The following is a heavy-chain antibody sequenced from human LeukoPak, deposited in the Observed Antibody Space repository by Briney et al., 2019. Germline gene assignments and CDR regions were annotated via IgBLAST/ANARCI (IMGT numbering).Heavy chain of an antibody. CDR1: GFPFSNYA. V-gene: IGHV3-23*01. CDR3: AKDRSYYFDH. CDR2: ISGSGDTT. D-gene: IGHD1-26*01. Sequence: TGGSLRLSCAVSGFPFSNYAMSWVRQAPGKGLEWVSAISGSGDTTYYANSVKGRFTISRDNSKNTLYLQMNSLRAEDTAVYYCAKDRSYYFDHWGQGAQVTVSS. J-gene: IGHJ4*02.